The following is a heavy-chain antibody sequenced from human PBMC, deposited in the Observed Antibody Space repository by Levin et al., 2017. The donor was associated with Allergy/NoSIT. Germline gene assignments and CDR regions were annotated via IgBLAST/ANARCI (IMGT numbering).Heavy chain of an antibody. CDR1: GFTFSSYS. CDR2: ISSSSSYI. V-gene: IGHV3-21*01. D-gene: IGHD3-22*01. Sequence: GGSLRLSCAASGFTFSSYSMNWVRQAPGKGLEWVSSISSSSSYIYYADSVKGRFTISRDNAKNSLYLQMNSLRAEDTAVYYCARLGGDYYDSSGLRDYWGQGTLVTVSS. J-gene: IGHJ4*02. CDR3: ARLGGDYYDSSGLRDY.